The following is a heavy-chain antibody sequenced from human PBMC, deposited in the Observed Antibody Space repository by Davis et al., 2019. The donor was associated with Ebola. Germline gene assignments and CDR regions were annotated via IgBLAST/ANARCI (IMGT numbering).Heavy chain of an antibody. Sequence: PGGSLRLSCAPSGFNLTNYNMNWVRQAPGKGLEWVSSISSRSSFIYYADSVKGRFTISRDNAKNSVYLQMSSLRAEDTAVYYCARDLSIAARPVFDSWGQGTLVTVSS. CDR3: ARDLSIAARPVFDS. V-gene: IGHV3-21*01. J-gene: IGHJ4*02. CDR1: GFNLTNYN. CDR2: ISSRSSFI. D-gene: IGHD6-6*01.